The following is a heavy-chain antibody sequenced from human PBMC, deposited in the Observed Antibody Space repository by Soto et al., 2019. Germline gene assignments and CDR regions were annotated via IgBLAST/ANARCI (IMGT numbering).Heavy chain of an antibody. V-gene: IGHV3-49*03. CDR2: IRSKAYGGTT. J-gene: IGHJ3*02. D-gene: IGHD5-18*01. Sequence: PGGSLRLSCTASGFTFGGYAMSWFRQAPGKGLEWVGFIRSKAYGGTTEYAASVKGRFTISRDDSKSIAYLQMNSLKTEDTAVYYCTSSSVGYSYGYDGAFDIWGQGTMVTVSS. CDR1: GFTFGGYA. CDR3: TSSSVGYSYGYDGAFDI.